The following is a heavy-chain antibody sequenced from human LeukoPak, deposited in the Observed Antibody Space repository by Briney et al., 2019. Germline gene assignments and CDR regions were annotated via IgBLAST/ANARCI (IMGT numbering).Heavy chain of an antibody. V-gene: IGHV4-59*01. CDR3: ARGYSSSWYLAKLFDY. J-gene: IGHJ4*02. CDR2: IYSSGST. Sequence: RQPPGKGLEWIGYIYSSGSTNYNPSLKSRVTISVDTSKNQFSLKLSSVTAADTAVYYCARGYSSSWYLAKLFDYWGEGTLVTVSS. D-gene: IGHD6-13*01.